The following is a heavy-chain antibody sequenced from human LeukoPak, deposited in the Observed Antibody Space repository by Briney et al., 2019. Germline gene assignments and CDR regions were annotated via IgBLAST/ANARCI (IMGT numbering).Heavy chain of an antibody. J-gene: IGHJ4*02. CDR2: IIPIFGTA. V-gene: IGHV1-69*05. CDR1: GGSFSSYA. D-gene: IGHD3-22*01. CDR3: ARDEVSQRGTMIVAAQGY. Sequence: ASVKVSCKASGGSFSSYAISWVRQAPGQGLEWMGRIIPIFGTANYAQKFQGRVTITTDESTSTAYMELSSLRSEDTAVYYCARDEVSQRGTMIVAAQGYWGQGTLVTVSS.